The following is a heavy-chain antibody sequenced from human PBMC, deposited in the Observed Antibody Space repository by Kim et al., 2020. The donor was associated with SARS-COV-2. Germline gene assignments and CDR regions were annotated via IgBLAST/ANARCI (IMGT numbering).Heavy chain of an antibody. CDR3: SKEGFKGGTGGDC. V-gene: IGHV3-30*18. CDR2: ILDDGRKK. J-gene: IGHJ4*02. D-gene: IGHD7-27*01. CDR1: GFTFSSFG. Sequence: GGSLRLSCAASGFTFSSFGMHWVRQAPGKGLEWVAAILDDGRKKYYVDSEKGRFTISRDNSKNTLYLEMDSLRPEDTDLYFCSKEGFKGGTGGDCWGQGALVTVS.